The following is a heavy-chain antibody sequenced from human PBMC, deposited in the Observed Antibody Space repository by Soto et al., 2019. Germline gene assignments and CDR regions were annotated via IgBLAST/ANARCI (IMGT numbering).Heavy chain of an antibody. CDR1: GFTFNTYA. Sequence: QVQLVESGGGVVQPGRSLRLSCAASGFTFNTYALHWVRQSPGKGLEWLTLISYDGTKKYYADSVRGRFTTSRDNSRNTLYLQMNSLRVEDTAVYYCARAATVVGLDIWGQGTLVAVSS. D-gene: IGHD2-15*01. V-gene: IGHV3-30-3*01. J-gene: IGHJ4*02. CDR2: ISYDGTKK. CDR3: ARAATVVGLDI.